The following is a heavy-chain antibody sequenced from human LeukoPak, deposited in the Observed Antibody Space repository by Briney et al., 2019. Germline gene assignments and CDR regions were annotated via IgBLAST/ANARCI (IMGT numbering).Heavy chain of an antibody. V-gene: IGHV3-23*01. CDR1: GFTFSSYA. CDR3: AKDVDSSSWYGPFDP. CDR2: TSGSGGST. D-gene: IGHD6-13*01. Sequence: PGGSLRLSCAASGFTFSSYAMSWVRQAPGKGLEWVSATSGSGGSTYYADSVKGRFTISRDNSKNTLYLQMNSLRAEDTAVYYCAKDVDSSSWYGPFDPWGQGTLVTVSS. J-gene: IGHJ5*02.